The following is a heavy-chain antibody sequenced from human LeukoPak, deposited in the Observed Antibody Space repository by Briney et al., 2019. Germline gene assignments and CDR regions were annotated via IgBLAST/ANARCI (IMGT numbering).Heavy chain of an antibody. CDR2: INPNNGDT. D-gene: IGHD3-9*01. J-gene: IGHJ4*02. V-gene: IGHV1-2*02. CDR3: AREGGYDILTGYQDH. CDR1: GYIFTTYF. Sequence: GASVKVSCKASGYIFTTYFIHWVRQAPGQGLEWMGWINPNNGDTNYVQKFQGRVTMTRDTSISTAYMELTRLRSDDTAVYYCAREGGYDILTGYQDHWGQGTLVTVSS.